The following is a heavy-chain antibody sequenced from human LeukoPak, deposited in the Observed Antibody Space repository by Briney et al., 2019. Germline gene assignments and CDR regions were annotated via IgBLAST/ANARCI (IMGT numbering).Heavy chain of an antibody. CDR1: GYTLTELS. Sequence: ASVKVSCKVSGYTLTELSMHWVRQAPGKGLEWMGGFDPEDGETIYAQKFQGRVTMTEDTSTDTAYMELSSLRSEDTAVYYCATSRRLVGDFDYWGQGTLVTVSS. V-gene: IGHV1-24*01. CDR2: FDPEDGET. D-gene: IGHD2-8*02. CDR3: ATSRRLVGDFDY. J-gene: IGHJ4*02.